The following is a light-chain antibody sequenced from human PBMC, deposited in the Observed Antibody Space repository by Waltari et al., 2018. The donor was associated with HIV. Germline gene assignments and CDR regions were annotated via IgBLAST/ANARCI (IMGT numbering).Light chain of an antibody. CDR1: SSDIGYFNY. CDR2: DVN. V-gene: IGLV2-8*01. CDR3: AAYAGNNIVI. Sequence: QSALTQPPSASGSPGQSVTVSCTGTSSDIGYFNYVSWYQQHPGKAPKLLIYDVNKRPSGVRDRFSASKSGATASLTVSGLLAEDEADYYCAAYAGNNIVIFGGGTKVTV. J-gene: IGLJ2*01.